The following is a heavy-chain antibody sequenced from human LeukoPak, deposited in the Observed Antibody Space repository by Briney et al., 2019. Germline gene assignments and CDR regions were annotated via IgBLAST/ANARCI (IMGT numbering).Heavy chain of an antibody. D-gene: IGHD1-26*01. Sequence: SETLSLTCTVSGGSIRSYYWSWIRQPPGKALEWIGYIYYSGSTKYNPSLKSRATISVDTSKDQFSLKLSSVTAADTAVYYCASGSYYFDYWGQGTLVTVSS. J-gene: IGHJ4*02. CDR3: ASGSYYFDY. V-gene: IGHV4-59*08. CDR2: IYYSGST. CDR1: GGSIRSYY.